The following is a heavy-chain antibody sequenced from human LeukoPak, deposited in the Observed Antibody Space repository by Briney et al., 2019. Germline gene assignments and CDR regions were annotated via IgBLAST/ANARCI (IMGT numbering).Heavy chain of an antibody. CDR2: IYYSGST. CDR1: GGSISSYY. D-gene: IGHD7-27*01. CDR3: ARRRRPWGDAFDI. J-gene: IGHJ3*02. V-gene: IGHV4-59*12. Sequence: PSETLSLTCTVSGGSISSYYWSWIRQPPGKGLEWLGYIYYSGSTNYNPSLKSRVTISVDTSKNQFSLKLSSVTAADTAVYYCARRRRPWGDAFDIWGQGTMVTVSS.